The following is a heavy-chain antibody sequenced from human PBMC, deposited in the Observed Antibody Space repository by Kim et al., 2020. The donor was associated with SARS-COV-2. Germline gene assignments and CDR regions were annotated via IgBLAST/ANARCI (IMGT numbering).Heavy chain of an antibody. J-gene: IGHJ6*02. CDR2: MSYHGKNK. CDR3: AKGITVVRGVYFYYGMDV. CDR1: GFNFSNFG. D-gene: IGHD3-10*01. Sequence: GGSLRLSCAASGFNFSNFGMHWVRQAPGKGLEWLTVMSYHGKNKYYADSVKGRLTISRDNSENTLYLQMNSLRTEDTAVYYCAKGITVVRGVYFYYGMDVWGQGTTVIVSS. V-gene: IGHV3-30*18.